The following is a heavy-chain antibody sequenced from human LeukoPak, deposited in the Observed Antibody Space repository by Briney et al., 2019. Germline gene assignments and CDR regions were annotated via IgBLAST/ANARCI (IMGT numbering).Heavy chain of an antibody. V-gene: IGHV5-51*01. CDR3: ARPNITSYYDSSGYDAFDV. J-gene: IGHJ3*01. Sequence: GESLNISCKGSGYKFSTYWVAWVRQMPGKGLEWMGIIYPDDSDTRYSPSFQGQVTISADKSINTAYLQWSSLKASDTAMYFCARPNITSYYDSSGYDAFDVWGQGTLVAVSS. CDR2: IYPDDSDT. D-gene: IGHD3-22*01. CDR1: GYKFSTYW.